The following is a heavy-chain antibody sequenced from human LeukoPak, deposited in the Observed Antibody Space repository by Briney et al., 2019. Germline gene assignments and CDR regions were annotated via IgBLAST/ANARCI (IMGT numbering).Heavy chain of an antibody. Sequence: SETLSLTCAVYGGSFNIYYGSWIRQSPEKGLEWIGEMNDGGTINYNPSLLSRVTISLDRSKNQFSLKLTSVTTADTAVYYCARRWNYGRNYYIDVWGNGATVSVSS. V-gene: IGHV4-34*01. J-gene: IGHJ6*03. CDR1: GGSFNIYY. CDR2: MNDGGTI. CDR3: ARRWNYGRNYYIDV. D-gene: IGHD1-7*01.